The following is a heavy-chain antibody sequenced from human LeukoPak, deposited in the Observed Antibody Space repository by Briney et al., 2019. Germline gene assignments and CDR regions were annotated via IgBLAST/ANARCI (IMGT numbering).Heavy chain of an antibody. CDR2: IYYSGST. V-gene: IGHV4-59*01. CDR3: ARAEYSSSSTEYFQH. D-gene: IGHD6-6*01. J-gene: IGHJ1*01. Sequence: SETLSLTCTVSGGSISSYYWSWIRQPPGKGLEWVGYIYYSGSTNYNPSLKSRVTISVDTSKNQFSLKLSSVTAADTAVYYCARAEYSSSSTEYFQHWGQGTLVTVSS. CDR1: GGSISSYY.